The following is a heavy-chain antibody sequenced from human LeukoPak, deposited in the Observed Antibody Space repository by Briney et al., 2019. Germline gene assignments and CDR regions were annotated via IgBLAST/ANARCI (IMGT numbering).Heavy chain of an antibody. CDR3: ARDNVDFDY. CDR1: GGSFSGYY. J-gene: IGHJ4*02. V-gene: IGHV4-34*01. Sequence: SETLSLTCAVYGGSFSGYYWSWIRQPPGKGLEWIGEINHSGSTNYNPSLKSRVTISVDTSKNQFSLKLSSVTTADTAVYYCARDNVDFDYWGQGTLVTVSS. D-gene: IGHD5-12*01. CDR2: INHSGST.